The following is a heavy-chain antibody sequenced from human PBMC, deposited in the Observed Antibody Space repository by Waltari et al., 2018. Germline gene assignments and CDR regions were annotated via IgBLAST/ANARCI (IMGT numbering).Heavy chain of an antibody. CDR3: AKDQAEWLVLDGYFDS. CDR2: ISGTGDYT. CDR1: GFNFSNYA. J-gene: IGHJ4*02. V-gene: IGHV3-23*01. Sequence: EVQLLESGGDLEQPGGSLRISCVGSGFNFSNYAMNWVRQAPGKGLEWVSTISGTGDYTYYADSVKGRFTISRDNSKNTVFLHMNNLRVEDTAIYFCAKDQAEWLVLDGYFDSWGQGTPVTVSS. D-gene: IGHD6-19*01.